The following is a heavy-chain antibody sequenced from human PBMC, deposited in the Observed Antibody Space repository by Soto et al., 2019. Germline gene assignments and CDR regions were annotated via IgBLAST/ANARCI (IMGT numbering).Heavy chain of an antibody. Sequence: QVQLVQSGAEVKKPGSSVKVSCKASGGTFSSYTISWVRQAPGQWLDWMGRIIPILGIANYAQKFQGRVTITADKSTSTAYMELSSLRSEDTAVYYCARDRRYYDSSGFPDYWGQGTLVTVSS. D-gene: IGHD3-22*01. V-gene: IGHV1-69*08. CDR3: ARDRRYYDSSGFPDY. CDR1: GGTFSSYT. CDR2: IIPILGIA. J-gene: IGHJ4*02.